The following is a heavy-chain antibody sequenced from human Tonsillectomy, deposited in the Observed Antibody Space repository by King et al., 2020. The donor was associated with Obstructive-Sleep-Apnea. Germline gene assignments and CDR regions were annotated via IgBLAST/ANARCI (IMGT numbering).Heavy chain of an antibody. Sequence: VQLVESGAEVKKPGESLSISCKGSGYTFTRYWINWVRQMPGKGLEWMGRIDPSDSYTNYSPSFQGHVSISVDKSISTAYLQWSSLKASDTAMYYCARGSGYYVDYWGQGTLVTVSS. CDR3: ARGSGYYVDY. J-gene: IGHJ4*02. D-gene: IGHD3-22*01. CDR2: IDPSDSYT. CDR1: GYTFTRYW. V-gene: IGHV5-10-1*01.